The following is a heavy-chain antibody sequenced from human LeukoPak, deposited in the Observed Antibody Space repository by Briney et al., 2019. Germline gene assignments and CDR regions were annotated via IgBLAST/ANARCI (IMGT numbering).Heavy chain of an antibody. CDR3: ARGRGGATTGLDH. CDR1: GYTFNGYY. J-gene: IGHJ4*02. CDR2: INSNSGAR. V-gene: IGHV1-2*02. D-gene: IGHD1-26*01. Sequence: EASVKVSCKASGYTFNGYYMHWVRQAPGQGLESMGWINSNSGARNYGQKFQGRVTMSRDTAINTAYMELTSLTSDDTGVYYCARGRGGATTGLDHWGQGTLVTV.